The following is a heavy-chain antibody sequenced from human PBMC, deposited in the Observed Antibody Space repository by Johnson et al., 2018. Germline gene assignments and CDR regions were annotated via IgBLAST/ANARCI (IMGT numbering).Heavy chain of an antibody. CDR1: GFTFSAYG. CDR2: TSYDGSKK. CDR3: AKDFSYYTPMDFTGAFDS. V-gene: IGHV3-30*18. D-gene: IGHD5-18*01. Sequence: QVQLQESGGGVVQPGRSLRLSCAASGFTFSAYGMHWVRQAPGKGLEWVAVTSYDGSKKNYADSVKGRFTISRDNSKNTLALQMNSLRAEDTAVYYCAKDFSYYTPMDFTGAFDSWGLGTMVSVSS. J-gene: IGHJ3*02.